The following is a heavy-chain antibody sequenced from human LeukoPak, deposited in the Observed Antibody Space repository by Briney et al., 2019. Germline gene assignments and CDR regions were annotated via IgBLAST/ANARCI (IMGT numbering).Heavy chain of an antibody. V-gene: IGHV4-39*07. J-gene: IGHJ4*02. CDR1: GGSISSSSYY. D-gene: IGHD1-1*01. CDR2: IYYSGST. Sequence: SQTLSLTCTVSGGSISSSSYYWGWIRQPPGKGLEWIGSIYYSGSTYYNPSLKSRVTISVDTSKNQFSLKLSSVTAADTAVYYCARDLQNGFDYWGQGTLVTVSS. CDR3: ARDLQNGFDY.